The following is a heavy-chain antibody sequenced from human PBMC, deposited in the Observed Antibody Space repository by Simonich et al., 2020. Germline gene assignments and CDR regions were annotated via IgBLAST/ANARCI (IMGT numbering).Heavy chain of an antibody. Sequence: QVQLQQWGAGLLKPSETLSLTCAVYGGSFSGYYWSWIRQPPGKGLGWIGEINHSGSTNYNPALKGRVTISVDTSKNQFSLKLSSVTAADTAVYSCARGKGWKNAFDIWGQGTMVTVSS. CDR1: GGSFSGYY. J-gene: IGHJ3*02. CDR3: ARGKGWKNAFDI. CDR2: INHSGST. V-gene: IGHV4-34*01. D-gene: IGHD1-1*01.